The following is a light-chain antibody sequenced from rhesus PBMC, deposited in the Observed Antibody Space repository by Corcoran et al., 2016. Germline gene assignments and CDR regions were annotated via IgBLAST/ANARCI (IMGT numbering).Light chain of an antibody. CDR1: QSISGW. CDR2: KTA. CDR3: QQYNIRPWT. J-gene: IGKJ1*01. Sequence: DIQMTQSPSSLSASVGDTVTITCRASQSISGWLAWYQQKGGKAPQLLIYKTATLQTGVPSRFSGTGTGTYFTLPISRLQSGDVATYFCQQYNIRPWTFGQGTKVEIK. V-gene: IGKV1-22*01.